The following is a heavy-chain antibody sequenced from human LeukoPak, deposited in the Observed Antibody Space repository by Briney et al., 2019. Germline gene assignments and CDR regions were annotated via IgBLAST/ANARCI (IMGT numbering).Heavy chain of an antibody. V-gene: IGHV1-46*01. CDR1: GYTFTSYY. Sequence: GASVKVSCKASGYTFTSYYMHWVRQAPGQGLEWMGIINPSGGSTSYAQKFQGRVTMTRDMSTSTVYMELSSLRSEDTAVYYCARAQPSYSNYERYRMGFDYWGQGTLVTVSS. CDR3: ARAQPSYSNYERYRMGFDY. D-gene: IGHD4-11*01. J-gene: IGHJ4*02. CDR2: INPSGGST.